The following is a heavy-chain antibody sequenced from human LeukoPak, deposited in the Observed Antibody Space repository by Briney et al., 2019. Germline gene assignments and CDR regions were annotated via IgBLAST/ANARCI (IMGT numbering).Heavy chain of an antibody. V-gene: IGHV3-30*02. CDR2: IRYDGSNK. CDR1: GFTFSSYG. D-gene: IGHD3-22*01. CDR3: ARDLDDSSGYSTDY. Sequence: GGSLRLSCAASGFTFSSYGMHWVRQAPGKGLEWVAFIRYDGSNKYYADSVKGRFTISRDNSKNTLYLQMNSLRAEDTAVFYCARDLDDSSGYSTDYWGQGTLVTVSS. J-gene: IGHJ4*02.